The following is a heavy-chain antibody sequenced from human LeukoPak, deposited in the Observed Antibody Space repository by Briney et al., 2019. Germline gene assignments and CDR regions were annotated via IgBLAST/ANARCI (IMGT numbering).Heavy chain of an antibody. D-gene: IGHD3-10*01. J-gene: IGHJ3*02. CDR1: GYTLTGLS. CDR3: AARSGVDAFDT. V-gene: IGHV1-24*01. CDR2: FDPEDGET. Sequence: ASVTVSCKVSGYTLTGLSMHWVRQAPGKGLEWMGGFDPEDGETIYAQKFQGRVTMTEDTSTDTAYMELSSLRSEDTAVYYCAARSGVDAFDTWGQGTMVTVSS.